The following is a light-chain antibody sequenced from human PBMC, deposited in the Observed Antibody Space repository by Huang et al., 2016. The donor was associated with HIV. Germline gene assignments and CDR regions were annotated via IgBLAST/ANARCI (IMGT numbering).Light chain of an antibody. CDR3: QKYNSAPLT. J-gene: IGKJ4*01. CDR1: QGISNY. Sequence: DIQMTQSPSSLSASVGDRVTITCRESQGISNYLAWYQQKPGKVPKLLIYAASTLQSGVPSRFSGSGSGTDFTLTISSLQPEDVATYYCQKYNSAPLTFGGGTKVAIK. V-gene: IGKV1-27*01. CDR2: AAS.